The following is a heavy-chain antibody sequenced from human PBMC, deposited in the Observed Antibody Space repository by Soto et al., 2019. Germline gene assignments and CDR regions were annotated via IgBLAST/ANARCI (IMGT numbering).Heavy chain of an antibody. V-gene: IGHV4-61*01. Sequence: SETLSLTCTVSGGSVSSGSYYWSWIRQPPGKGLEWIGYIYYSGSTNYNPSLKSRVTISVDTSKNQFSLKLSSVTAADTAVYYCARENYDFWSGRSNWFDPRGQGTLVTVSS. J-gene: IGHJ5*02. CDR1: GGSVSSGSYY. CDR2: IYYSGST. CDR3: ARENYDFWSGRSNWFDP. D-gene: IGHD3-3*01.